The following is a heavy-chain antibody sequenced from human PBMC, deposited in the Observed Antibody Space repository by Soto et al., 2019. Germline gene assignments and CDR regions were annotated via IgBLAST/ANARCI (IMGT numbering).Heavy chain of an antibody. J-gene: IGHJ5*02. CDR1: GFTFSSYA. Sequence: EVQLLESGGGLVQPGGSLRLSCAASGFTFSSYAMSWVRQAPGKGLEWVSAISGSGGSTYYADSVKGRFTISRDNYMYALYQQVNSLRDEDTAVYYGETGYPFLTFGGVIARPGGNGVAPGGQGTLVTVSS. CDR2: ISGSGGST. V-gene: IGHV3-23*01. D-gene: IGHD3-16*02. CDR3: ETGYPFLTFGGVIARPGGNGVAP.